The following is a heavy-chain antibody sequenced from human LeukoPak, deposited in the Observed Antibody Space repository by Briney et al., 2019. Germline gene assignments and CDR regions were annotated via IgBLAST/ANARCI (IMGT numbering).Heavy chain of an antibody. D-gene: IGHD3-22*01. J-gene: IGHJ4*02. CDR3: VRQTEYYYDSSGYYSFDY. CDR1: GGSISSSSYF. Sequence: SETLSLTCTVSGGSISSSSYFWGWIRQPPGKGLEWIGNIDHSVNTDYNPSLKSRVTISVDTSKNQFSLKLSSVTAADTAVYYCVRQTEYYYDSSGYYSFDYWGQGTLVTVSS. V-gene: IGHV4-39*01. CDR2: IDHSVNT.